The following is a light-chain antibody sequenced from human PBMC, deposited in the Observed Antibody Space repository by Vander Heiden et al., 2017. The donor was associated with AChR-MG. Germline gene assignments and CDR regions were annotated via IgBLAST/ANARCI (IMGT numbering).Light chain of an antibody. CDR3: QVWDSSSDHCV. V-gene: IGLV3-21*02. CDR2: DDS. CDR1: YIGSKS. Sequence: SYVLTQPPSVSVAPGPTARVTCGGNYIGSKSVHWYQQKPGQAPVLVVYDDSDRPSGIPERFSGSNSGNTATLTISRVEAWDEADYYCQVWDSSSDHCVFGGGTKLTVL. J-gene: IGLJ3*02.